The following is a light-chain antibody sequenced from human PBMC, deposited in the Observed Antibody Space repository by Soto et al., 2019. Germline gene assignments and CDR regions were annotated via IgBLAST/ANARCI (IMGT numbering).Light chain of an antibody. CDR1: QAIRND. Sequence: DIQMTQSPSSLSASVGDRVTITCRASQAIRNDLAWYQQKPGRAPKRLIYDSSSLQSGVPSRFSGRGPETEFTITISRLQPEDFATYYCLQHNVFPRTFGQGTKVEIK. J-gene: IGKJ1*01. CDR3: LQHNVFPRT. V-gene: IGKV1-17*01. CDR2: DSS.